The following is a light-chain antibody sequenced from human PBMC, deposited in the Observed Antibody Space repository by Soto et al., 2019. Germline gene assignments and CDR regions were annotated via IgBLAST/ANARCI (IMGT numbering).Light chain of an antibody. CDR1: QSVSSSY. CDR3: QQYGSSPRHT. J-gene: IGKJ2*01. V-gene: IGKV3-20*01. Sequence: EIVLTQSPGTLSLSPGERATLSCRASQSVSSSYLAWYQQKPGQAPRLLIYNASSRATGIPDRFSGSGSGTDFTLTISRLEPEDFAVYYCQQYGSSPRHTFGQGTKLEIK. CDR2: NAS.